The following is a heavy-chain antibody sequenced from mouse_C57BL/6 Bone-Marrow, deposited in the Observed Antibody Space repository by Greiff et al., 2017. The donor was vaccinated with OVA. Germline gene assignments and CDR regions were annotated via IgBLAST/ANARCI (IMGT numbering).Heavy chain of an antibody. Sequence: VQLQQSGAELVRPGASVTLSCKASGYTFTDYEMHWVKQTPVHGLEWIGAIDPETGGTAYNQKFKGKAILTADKSSSTAYMELRSLTSEDSAVYYCARWGIRYGYYSFAYWGQGTLVTVSA. CDR3: ARWGIRYGYYSFAY. V-gene: IGHV1-15*01. D-gene: IGHD2-3*01. CDR2: IDPETGGT. J-gene: IGHJ3*01. CDR1: GYTFTDYE.